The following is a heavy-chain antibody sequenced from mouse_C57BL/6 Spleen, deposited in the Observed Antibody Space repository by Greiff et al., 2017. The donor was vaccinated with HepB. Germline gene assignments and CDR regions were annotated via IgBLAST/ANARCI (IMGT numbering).Heavy chain of an antibody. D-gene: IGHD2-4*01. CDR1: GFTFSDYG. V-gene: IGHV5-17*01. CDR3: AGGDYDGAWFAY. Sequence: EVMLVESGGGLVKPGGSLKLSCAASGFTFSDYGMHWVRQAPEKGLEWVAYISSGSNTIYYADTVKGRFTISRDNAKNTLFLQMTSLRSEDTAMYYCAGGDYDGAWFAYWGQGTLVTVSA. CDR2: ISSGSNTI. J-gene: IGHJ3*01.